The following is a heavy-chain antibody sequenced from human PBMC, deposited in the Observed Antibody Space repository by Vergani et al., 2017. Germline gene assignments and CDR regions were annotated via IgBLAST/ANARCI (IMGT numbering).Heavy chain of an antibody. J-gene: IGHJ4*02. Sequence: QVQLVESGGGVVQPGGSHRVSCSASGFSFSNYGMHWVRQAPGKGLEWVAFTRYVGNEEFYAESVKGRFTISRDNSQNTLYLHMNSLTAEDTAVYYCARLSYDTTPYLQGCYDCWGQGTLVSGSS. V-gene: IGHV3-30*02. D-gene: IGHD3-22*01. CDR3: ARLSYDTTPYLQGCYDC. CDR2: TRYVGNEE. CDR1: GFSFSNYG.